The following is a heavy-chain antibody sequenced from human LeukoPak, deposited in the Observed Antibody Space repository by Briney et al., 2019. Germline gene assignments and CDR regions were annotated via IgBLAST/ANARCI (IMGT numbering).Heavy chain of an antibody. J-gene: IGHJ3*02. Sequence: QPGRSLRLSCAASGFTFSSYAMHWVRQAPGKGLEWVVVISYDGSNKYYADSVKGRFTISRDNSKNTLYLQMNSLRAEDTAVYYCAATSLPGAFDIWGQGTMVTVSS. CDR2: ISYDGSNK. CDR1: GFTFSSYA. V-gene: IGHV3-30-3*01. D-gene: IGHD1-1*01. CDR3: AATSLPGAFDI.